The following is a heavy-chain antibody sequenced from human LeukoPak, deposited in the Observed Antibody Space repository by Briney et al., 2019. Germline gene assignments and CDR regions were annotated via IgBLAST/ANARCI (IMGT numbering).Heavy chain of an antibody. Sequence: SETLFLTCTVSGGSISSSSYYWGWIRQPPGKGLEWIGSIYYSGSTYYNPSLKSRVTISVDTSKNQFSLKLSSVTAADTAVYYCARAMVYAIHDYYYYYMDVWGKGTTVTVSS. CDR3: ARAMVYAIHDYYYYYMDV. CDR2: IYYSGST. V-gene: IGHV4-39*07. CDR1: GGSISSSSYY. D-gene: IGHD2-8*01. J-gene: IGHJ6*03.